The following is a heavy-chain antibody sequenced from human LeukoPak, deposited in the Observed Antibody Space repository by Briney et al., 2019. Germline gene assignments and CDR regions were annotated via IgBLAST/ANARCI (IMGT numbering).Heavy chain of an antibody. Sequence: SETLSLTCAVYGGSFSGYYWSWIRQPPGKGLEWIGEINHSGSTNYNPFLKSRVTISVDTSKNQFSLKLSSVTAADTAVYYCARGGEYCSSTSCYTRDYWGQGTLVTVSS. CDR2: INHSGST. J-gene: IGHJ4*02. V-gene: IGHV4-34*01. CDR3: ARGGEYCSSTSCYTRDY. CDR1: GGSFSGYY. D-gene: IGHD2-2*02.